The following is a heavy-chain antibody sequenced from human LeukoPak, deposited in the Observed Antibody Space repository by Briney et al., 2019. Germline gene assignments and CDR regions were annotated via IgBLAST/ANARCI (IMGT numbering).Heavy chain of an antibody. CDR2: IYYSGST. Sequence: PSETLSLTCTVSGYSINSGYYWGWIRQPPGKGLESIGYIYYSGSTYYNPSLKSRVTISIDTSKNQFSLKLSSVTAADTAVYYCARGDITGTTLGAFDIWGQGTMVTVSS. CDR1: GYSINSGYY. J-gene: IGHJ3*02. V-gene: IGHV4-38-2*02. CDR3: ARGDITGTTLGAFDI. D-gene: IGHD1-20*01.